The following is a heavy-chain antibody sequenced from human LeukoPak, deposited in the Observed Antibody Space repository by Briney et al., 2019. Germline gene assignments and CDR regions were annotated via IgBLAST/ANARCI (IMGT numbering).Heavy chain of an antibody. CDR3: ARVMSVRYFDWLLSPYNWFDP. D-gene: IGHD3-9*01. CDR1: GFTFSSYA. Sequence: GGSLRLSCAASGFTFSSYAMSWVRQAPGKGLEWVANIKQDGSEKYYVDSVKGRFTISRDNAKNSLYLQMNSLRAEDTAVYYCARVMSVRYFDWLLSPYNWFDPWGQGTLVTVSS. CDR2: IKQDGSEK. J-gene: IGHJ5*02. V-gene: IGHV3-7*03.